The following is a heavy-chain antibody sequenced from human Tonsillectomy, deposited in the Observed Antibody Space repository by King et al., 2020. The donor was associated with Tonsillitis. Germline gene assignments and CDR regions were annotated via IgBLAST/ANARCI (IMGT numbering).Heavy chain of an antibody. D-gene: IGHD1-26*01. V-gene: IGHV3-23*04. CDR1: GFTFRSYA. Sequence: VQLVESGGGLVQPGGSLRLSCAASGFTFRSYAMTWVRQAPGKGLEWVSAIDSSGGNTYYADSVKGRFTISRDNSKNTLHLQMNSLRDDDAAIYYCAKGWERDYYYYGRDVWGQGTTVSVPS. CDR2: IDSSGGNT. CDR3: AKGWERDYYYYGRDV. J-gene: IGHJ6*02.